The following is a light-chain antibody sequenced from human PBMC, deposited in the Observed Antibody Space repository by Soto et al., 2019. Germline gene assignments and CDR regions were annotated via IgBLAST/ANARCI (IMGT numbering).Light chain of an antibody. CDR1: QSVSNAY. V-gene: IGKV3-20*01. J-gene: IGKJ1*01. CDR3: QQFGA. CDR2: GTS. Sequence: VLTQSPGTLSLSPGERATLSCRASQSVSNAYLAWYQQKPGQAPRLLIYGTSSRATGIPDRFSGTGSGTDFSLTISRLEPEAFAVYYCQQFGAVGQGPTVEFQ.